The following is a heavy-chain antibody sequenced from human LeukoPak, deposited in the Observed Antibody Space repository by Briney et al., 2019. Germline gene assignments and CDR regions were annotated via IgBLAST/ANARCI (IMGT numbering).Heavy chain of an antibody. CDR2: ISDSGTST. J-gene: IGHJ4*02. CDR1: GFTFSSYA. D-gene: IGHD3-10*01. V-gene: IGHV3-23*01. CDR3: AKGVSGYGSGRPFDY. Sequence: PGGSLRLSCAASGFTFSSYAMIWVRQAPGKGLEWVSLISDSGTSTYYPDSVKGRFTISRDNSENTVYLQMNSLRAEDTAVYYCAKGVSGYGSGRPFDYWGQGTLVTVSS.